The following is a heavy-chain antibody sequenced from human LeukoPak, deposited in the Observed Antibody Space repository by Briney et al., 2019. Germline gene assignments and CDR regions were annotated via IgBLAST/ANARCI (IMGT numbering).Heavy chain of an antibody. V-gene: IGHV3-48*02. CDR3: ARDYKFYFDY. Sequence: PGGSLRLSCAASGFTFSTYSMNWVRQAPGKGLEWVSYISSSSGTISYADSVKGRFTISVDNAKNSLYLQMNSLRDEDTAVYYCARDYKFYFDYWGQGTLVIVSS. J-gene: IGHJ4*02. D-gene: IGHD1-1*01. CDR1: GFTFSTYS. CDR2: ISSSSGTI.